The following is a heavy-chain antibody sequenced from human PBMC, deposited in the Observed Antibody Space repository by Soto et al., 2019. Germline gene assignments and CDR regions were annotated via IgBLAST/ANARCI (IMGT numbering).Heavy chain of an antibody. J-gene: IGHJ4*02. CDR3: ARVPALFGLFPLDY. CDR2: ISYSGST. CDR1: GGSISSYS. V-gene: IGHV4-59*01. D-gene: IGHD3-3*01. Sequence: SGTLPRTCTVSGGSISSYSWTWIRQPPGKGLEWIGYISYSGSTNYNPSLKSRVTISLDTSKNHFSLKLTSVTAAGTAVYYCARVPALFGLFPLDYWGQGTLVTVSS.